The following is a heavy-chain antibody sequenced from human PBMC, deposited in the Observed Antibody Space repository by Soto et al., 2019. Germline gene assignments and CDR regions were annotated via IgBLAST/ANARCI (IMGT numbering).Heavy chain of an antibody. Sequence: EVQLLESGGGLVQPGGSLRLSCAASGFTFSSYAMSWVRQALGKGLEWVSAISGSGGSTYYADSVKCRFTISTDNSKNTLYLQMNSLRAEDTAVYYCAKSKDSGWYGPLRYWGQGTLVTVSS. V-gene: IGHV3-23*01. CDR1: GFTFSSYA. CDR2: ISGSGGST. CDR3: AKSKDSGWYGPLRY. D-gene: IGHD6-19*01. J-gene: IGHJ4*02.